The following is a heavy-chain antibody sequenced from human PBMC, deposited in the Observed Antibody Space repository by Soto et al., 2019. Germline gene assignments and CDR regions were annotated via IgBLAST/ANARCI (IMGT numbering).Heavy chain of an antibody. D-gene: IGHD4-17*01. J-gene: IGHJ4*02. CDR1: GDSISSYY. CDR3: TRHASGGDYRFDY. V-gene: IGHV4-59*08. CDR2: MYYSGST. Sequence: SETLSLTCSVSGDSISSYYWSWIRQPPGKGLEWIGYMYYSGSTKYNPSLKSRVTISADTSKNQFSLNLSSVTAADTAVYYCTRHASGGDYRFDYWGQGTRVTVTS.